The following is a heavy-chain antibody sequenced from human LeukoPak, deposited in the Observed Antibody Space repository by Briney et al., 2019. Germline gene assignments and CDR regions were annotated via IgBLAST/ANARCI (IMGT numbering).Heavy chain of an antibody. Sequence: PSETLSLTCTVSGGSISSYYWSWIRQPPGKGLEWIGYIYYSGSTNYNPSLKSRVTISVDTSKNQFSLKLSSVTAADTAVYYCARGFHYAKYYDILTGPIWGQGTMVTVSS. CDR1: GGSISSYY. V-gene: IGHV4-59*01. D-gene: IGHD3-9*01. CDR2: IYYSGST. CDR3: ARGFHYAKYYDILTGPI. J-gene: IGHJ3*02.